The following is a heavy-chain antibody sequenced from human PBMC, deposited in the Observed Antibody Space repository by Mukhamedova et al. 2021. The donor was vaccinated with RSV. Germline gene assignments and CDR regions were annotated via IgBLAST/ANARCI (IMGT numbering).Heavy chain of an antibody. D-gene: IGHD1-1*01. CDR3: ANEETAQLATPWYFDS. Sequence: EWMGRIVPIFGTTKYSQKFLGRVTFTADESTRTTYMELSSLTYDDTAVYYCANEETAQLATPWYFDSWGQGTLVTVSS. J-gene: IGHJ4*02. CDR2: IVPIFGTT. V-gene: IGHV1-69*15.